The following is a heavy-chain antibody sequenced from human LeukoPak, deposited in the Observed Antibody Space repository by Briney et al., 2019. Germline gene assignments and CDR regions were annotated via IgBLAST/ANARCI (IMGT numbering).Heavy chain of an antibody. J-gene: IGHJ4*02. V-gene: IGHV3-21*01. CDR2: ISSSGDYI. CDR1: GFTFSSYT. Sequence: PGGSLRLSCAASGFTFSSYTMNWVRQAPGKGLEWVSSISSSGDYIYYADSVKGRFTISRDNAQNSLYLQMNSLRAEDTAVYYCASGSDKGDYWGQGTLVTVSS. CDR3: ASGSDKGDY. D-gene: IGHD1-1*01.